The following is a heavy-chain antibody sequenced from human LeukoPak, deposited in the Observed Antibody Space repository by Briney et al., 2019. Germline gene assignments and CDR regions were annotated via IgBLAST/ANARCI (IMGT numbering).Heavy chain of an antibody. Sequence: SETLSLTCAVYGGSFSGYYWSWIRQPPGKGLEWIGEINHSGSTNYNPSLKSRVTISVDTSKNQFSLNLRSVTAADTAVYYCARVSIEVAATQAYYFDYWGQGTLVTVSS. V-gene: IGHV4-34*01. J-gene: IGHJ4*02. CDR1: GGSFSGYY. CDR3: ARVSIEVAATQAYYFDY. D-gene: IGHD6-19*01. CDR2: INHSGST.